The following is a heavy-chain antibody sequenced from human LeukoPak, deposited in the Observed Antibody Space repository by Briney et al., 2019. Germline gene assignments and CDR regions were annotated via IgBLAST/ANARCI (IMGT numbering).Heavy chain of an antibody. V-gene: IGHV1-2*02. J-gene: IGHJ4*02. D-gene: IGHD5-24*01. CDR2: INPNTGDT. CDR3: ARRWYDH. CDR1: GYTFSGYY. Sequence: ASVKVSCKTSGYTFSGYYIHWIRQAPGQGLEWVGWINPNTGDTIYAQTFQGRVTMTTDTSISTAYMELARLTSDDTAVYFCARRWYDHWGQGTLVTVSS.